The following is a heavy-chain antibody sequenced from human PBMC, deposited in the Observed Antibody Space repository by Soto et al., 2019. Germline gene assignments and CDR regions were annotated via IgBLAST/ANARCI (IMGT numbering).Heavy chain of an antibody. V-gene: IGHV3-23*01. D-gene: IGHD2-21*02. CDR3: AKVPAYCGGDCREI. CDR1: GFIFSSYA. CDR2: INGGAGNT. J-gene: IGHJ3*02. Sequence: GGSLRLSCAASGFIFSSYAMAWVRQAPGKGLEWVSGINGGAGNTYYADSVKGRFTISRDISKNTLYLQMNSLRAEDAAVYYCAKVPAYCGGDCREIWGQGTMVTVSS.